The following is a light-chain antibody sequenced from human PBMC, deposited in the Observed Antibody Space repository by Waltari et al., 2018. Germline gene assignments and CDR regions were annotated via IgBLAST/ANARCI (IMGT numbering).Light chain of an antibody. CDR2: NAS. CDR1: QSISTL. J-gene: IGKJ1*01. CDR3: LQYDSDART. V-gene: IGKV1-5*03. Sequence: DIQMTQSPSTLSASVGDRVTITCRASQSISTLLSWYPQKPGKVPTLRIYNASKLESGVPSRFSGSGSGTEFTLTISSLQPDDFAGYHCLQYDSDARTFGQGTKVEIK.